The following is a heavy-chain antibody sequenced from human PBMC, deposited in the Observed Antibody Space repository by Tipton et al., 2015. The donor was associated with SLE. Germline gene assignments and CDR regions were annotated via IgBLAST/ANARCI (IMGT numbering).Heavy chain of an antibody. Sequence: TLSLTCTVSGGSISSGSYYWGWIRQPPGKGLEWIGSIYYSGSTYYNPSLKSRVTISVDTSKNQFSLKLSSVTAADTAVYYCARQGRFTGLDYWGQGTLVTVSS. J-gene: IGHJ4*02. CDR3: ARQGRFTGLDY. CDR1: GGSISSGSYY. D-gene: IGHD3-10*01. V-gene: IGHV4-39*07. CDR2: IYYSGST.